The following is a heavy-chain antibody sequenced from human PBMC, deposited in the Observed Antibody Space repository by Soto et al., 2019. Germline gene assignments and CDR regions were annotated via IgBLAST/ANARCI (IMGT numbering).Heavy chain of an antibody. CDR2: ISGTGGST. CDR3: ATEGNRVRGPDY. V-gene: IGHV3-23*01. Sequence: EVQLLESGGGLVQPGGSLRLSCAASGFIFSNYVLSWVRQAPGKGLEWVSAISGTGGSTYYADSVKGRFTISRDNSKNMLYVKMNSLRVEDTAVYYCATEGNRVRGPDYWGQGTLVTVSS. J-gene: IGHJ4*02. D-gene: IGHD3-10*01. CDR1: GFIFSNYV.